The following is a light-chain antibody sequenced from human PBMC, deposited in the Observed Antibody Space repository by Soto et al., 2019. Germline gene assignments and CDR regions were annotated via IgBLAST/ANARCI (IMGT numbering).Light chain of an antibody. CDR3: QQYNSYSRT. J-gene: IGKJ1*01. Sequence: DIQMTQSPSTLSASVGDRVTITCRASQSISSWLAWYQQKPGKAPKLLIYDASSLESGVPSRFSGSGSGTEFILTISSLQPDDFATYHSQQYNSYSRTFGQGTK. CDR2: DAS. CDR1: QSISSW. V-gene: IGKV1-5*01.